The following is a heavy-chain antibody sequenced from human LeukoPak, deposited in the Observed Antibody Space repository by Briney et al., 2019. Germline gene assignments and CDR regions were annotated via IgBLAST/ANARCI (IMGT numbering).Heavy chain of an antibody. CDR1: GGSISSSSYY. V-gene: IGHV4-39*07. J-gene: IGHJ6*03. Sequence: PSETLSLTCTVSGGSISSSSYYWGWIRQPPGKGLEWIGSIYYRGSTYYNPSLKSRVTISVDTSKNQFSLKLSSVTAADTAVYYCARGYCSGGSCYSYYYYNYMDVWGKGTTVTVSS. CDR3: ARGYCSGGSCYSYYYYNYMDV. D-gene: IGHD2-15*01. CDR2: IYYRGST.